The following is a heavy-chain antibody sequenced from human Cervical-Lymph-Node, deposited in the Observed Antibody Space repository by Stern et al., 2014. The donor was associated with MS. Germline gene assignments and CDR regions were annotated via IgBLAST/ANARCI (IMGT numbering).Heavy chain of an antibody. V-gene: IGHV1-2*02. D-gene: IGHD1-26*01. Sequence: VQLVESGAEVKKPGASVKVSCKASGYSFTAYFIHWVRLAPGQGLAWMGWISTDTGGANYAQRFQGRVTMTRDTSISTTYMELSRLRSDDTAVYYCARDRGSHSDYWGQGTLVTVSS. J-gene: IGHJ4*02. CDR3: ARDRGSHSDY. CDR1: GYSFTAYF. CDR2: ISTDTGGA.